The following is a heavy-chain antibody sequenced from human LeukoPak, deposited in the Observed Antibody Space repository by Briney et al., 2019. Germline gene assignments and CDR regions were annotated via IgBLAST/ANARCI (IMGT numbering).Heavy chain of an antibody. CDR3: ARDLDGYNPTFDY. J-gene: IGHJ4*02. D-gene: IGHD5-24*01. Sequence: SETLSLTCTVSGGSISSYYWSWIRQPPGKGLEWIGFIYYSGSTNYNPSLKSRVTISVDTSKNQFSLKLSSVTAADTAVYYCARDLDGYNPTFDYWGQGSLVTVSS. CDR1: GGSISSYY. CDR2: IYYSGST. V-gene: IGHV4-59*01.